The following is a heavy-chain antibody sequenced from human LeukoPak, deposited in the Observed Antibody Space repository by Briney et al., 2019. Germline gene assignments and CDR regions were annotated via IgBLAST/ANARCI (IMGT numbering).Heavy chain of an antibody. CDR2: ISYDGSNK. Sequence: GGSLRLSCAASGFTFSSYGMHWVRQAPGKGLEWVAVISYDGSNKYYADSVKGRFTISRDNSKNTLYLQMNSLRAEDTAVYYCAKAVEMATINYFDYWGHGTLVTVSS. V-gene: IGHV3-30*18. D-gene: IGHD5-24*01. CDR3: AKAVEMATINYFDY. CDR1: GFTFSSYG. J-gene: IGHJ4*01.